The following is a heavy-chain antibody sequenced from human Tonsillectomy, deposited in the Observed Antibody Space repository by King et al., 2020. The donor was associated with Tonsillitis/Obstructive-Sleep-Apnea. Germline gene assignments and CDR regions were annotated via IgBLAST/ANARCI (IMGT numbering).Heavy chain of an antibody. V-gene: IGHV1-18*01. CDR3: ARDPEKDIVVGPAAEFDI. CDR1: GYTFTSYG. CDR2: ISAYNGNT. D-gene: IGHD2-2*01. J-gene: IGHJ3*02. Sequence: QLVQSGAEVKKPGASVKVSCKASGYTFTSYGISWVRQAPGQGLEWMGWISAYNGNTNYAQKLQGRVTMTTDTSTSTAYMELRSLRSDDTAVYYCARDPEKDIVVGPAAEFDIWGQGRMVTVSS.